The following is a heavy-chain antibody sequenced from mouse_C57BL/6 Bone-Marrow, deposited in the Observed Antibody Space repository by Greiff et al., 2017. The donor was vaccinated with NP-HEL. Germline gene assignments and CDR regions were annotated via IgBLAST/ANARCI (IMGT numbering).Heavy chain of an antibody. Sequence: QVQLQQSGAELMKPGASVKLSCKATGYTFTGYWIEWVKQRPGHGLEWIGEILPGSGSTNYNEKFKGKATFTADTSSNTAYMQLSSLTTEDSAIYDCAREGIYYDYDGWFAYWGQGTLVTVSA. CDR3: AREGIYYDYDGWFAY. CDR2: ILPGSGST. CDR1: GYTFTGYW. D-gene: IGHD2-4*01. J-gene: IGHJ3*01. V-gene: IGHV1-9*01.